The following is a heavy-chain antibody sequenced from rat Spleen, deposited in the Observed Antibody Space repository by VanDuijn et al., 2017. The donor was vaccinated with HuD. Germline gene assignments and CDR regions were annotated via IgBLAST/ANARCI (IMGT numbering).Heavy chain of an antibody. CDR3: ASHNNLDY. J-gene: IGHJ2*01. CDR2: INSAGIT. D-gene: IGHD1-10*01. V-gene: IGHV3-3*01. CDR1: GYSITSSYR. Sequence: EVLLQESGPGLVKPSQSLSLTCSVTGYSITSSYRWNWIRKFPGNKLEWMGYINSAGITKYNPSLKSRTSITRDTSKNQFFLQVNSVITEDTATYDCASHNNLDYWGKGVMVTVSS.